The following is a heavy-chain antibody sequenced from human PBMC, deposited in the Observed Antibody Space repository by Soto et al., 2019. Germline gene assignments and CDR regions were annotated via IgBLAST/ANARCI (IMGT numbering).Heavy chain of an antibody. CDR1: GFTFSSYG. D-gene: IGHD3-3*01. CDR2: IWYDGSNK. Sequence: GGSLRLSCAASGFTFSSYGMHWVRQAPGKGLEWVAVIWYDGSNKYYADSVKGRFTISRDNSKNTLYLQMNSLRAEDTAVYYCARGGLEWLLEDDYYYYYYYMDVWGKGTTVTVSS. V-gene: IGHV3-33*01. CDR3: ARGGLEWLLEDDYYYYYYYMDV. J-gene: IGHJ6*03.